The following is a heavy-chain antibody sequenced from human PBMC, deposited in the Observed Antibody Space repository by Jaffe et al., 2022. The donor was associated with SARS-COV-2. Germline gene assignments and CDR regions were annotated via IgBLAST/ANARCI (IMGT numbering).Heavy chain of an antibody. CDR3: ARNPTVVGQAYYYGMDV. V-gene: IGHV2-70*01. D-gene: IGHD2-15*01. Sequence: QVTLRESGPALVKPTQTLTLTCTFSGFSLSTSGMCVSWIRQPPGKALEWLALIDWDDDKYYSTSLKTRLTISKDTSKNQVVLTMTNMDPVDTATYYCARNPTVVGQAYYYGMDVWGQGTTVTVSS. CDR1: GFSLSTSGMC. J-gene: IGHJ6*02. CDR2: IDWDDDK.